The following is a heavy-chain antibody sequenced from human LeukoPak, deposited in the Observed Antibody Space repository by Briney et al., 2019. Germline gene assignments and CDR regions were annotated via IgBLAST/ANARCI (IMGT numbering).Heavy chain of an antibody. J-gene: IGHJ6*02. CDR1: GFTFSSHG. D-gene: IGHD3-16*01. CDR2: IWYDGSNE. Sequence: PGGSLRLSCAASGFTFSSHGMHWVRQAPGKGLEWVAVIWYDGSNEYYADSVKGRFTISRDNAKNSLYLQMSNLRAEDTAVYFCARGGGLDVWGQGATVTVSS. CDR3: ARGGGLDV. V-gene: IGHV3-33*03.